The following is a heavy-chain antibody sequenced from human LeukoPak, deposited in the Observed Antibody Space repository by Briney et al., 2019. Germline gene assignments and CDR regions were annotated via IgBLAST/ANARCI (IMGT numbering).Heavy chain of an antibody. CDR2: IWYDGSNK. Sequence: GGSLRLSCAASGFTFSSYGMHWVRQAPGKGLEWVAVIWYDGSNKYYADSVKGRFTISRDNSKNTLYLQMNSLRAEDTAVYYCARDLSDDFWSGYYDYWGQGTLVTVSS. CDR3: ARDLSDDFWSGYYDY. J-gene: IGHJ4*02. D-gene: IGHD3-3*01. CDR1: GFTFSSYG. V-gene: IGHV3-33*01.